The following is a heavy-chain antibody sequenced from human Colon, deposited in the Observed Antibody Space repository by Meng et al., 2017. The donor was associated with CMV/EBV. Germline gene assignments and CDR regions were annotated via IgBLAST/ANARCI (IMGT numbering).Heavy chain of an antibody. V-gene: IGHV1-18*01. CDR2: ISAYNGNT. D-gene: IGHD5-12*01. J-gene: IGHJ6*02. Sequence: ASVKVSCKASGYTFTSYGISWVRQAPGQGLEWMGWISAYNGNTNYAQKLQGRVTMTTGTSTSTAYMELRSLRSDDTAVYYCARDWASGYDYYYYGMDVWGQGTTVTVSS. CDR3: ARDWASGYDYYYYGMDV. CDR1: GYTFTSYG.